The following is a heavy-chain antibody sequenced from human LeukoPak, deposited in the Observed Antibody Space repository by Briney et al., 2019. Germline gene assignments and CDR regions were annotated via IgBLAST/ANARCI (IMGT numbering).Heavy chain of an antibody. CDR2: IYYSGST. J-gene: IGHJ5*02. V-gene: IGHV4-30-4*01. D-gene: IGHD3-3*01. CDR1: GGSISSGDYY. CDR3: ARDLGTYYDFWSGYSGNWFDP. Sequence: SQTLSLTCTVSGGSISSGDYYWSWIRQPPGKGLEWIGYIYYSGSTYYNPSLKSRVTISVDTSKNQFSLKLSSVTAADTAVYYCARDLGTYYDFWSGYSGNWFDPWGQGTLVTVSS.